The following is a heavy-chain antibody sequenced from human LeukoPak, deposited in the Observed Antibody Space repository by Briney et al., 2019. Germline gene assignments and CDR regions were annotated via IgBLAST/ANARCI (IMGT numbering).Heavy chain of an antibody. CDR2: FDPEDGKA. Sequence: ASVKVSGKVSGYTLIELSMHWVRQAPGKGLEWMGGFDPEDGKAIYAQKFQGRVTMTEDTSTDTAYMELSSLRSEDTAVYYCATLNYYDSSGYYEGSPQDYWGQGTLVTVSS. CDR3: ATLNYYDSSGYYEGSPQDY. CDR1: GYTLIELS. J-gene: IGHJ4*02. V-gene: IGHV1-24*01. D-gene: IGHD3-22*01.